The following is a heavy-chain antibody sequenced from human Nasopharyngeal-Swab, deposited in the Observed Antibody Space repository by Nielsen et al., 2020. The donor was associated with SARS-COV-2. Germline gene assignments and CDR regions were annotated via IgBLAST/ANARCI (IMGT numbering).Heavy chain of an antibody. V-gene: IGHV3-15*01. CDR1: GFTFSNSW. D-gene: IGHD3-10*01. J-gene: IGHJ4*02. CDR2: IKSKTDGETT. CDR3: TTEGARYYYGSGSYGAGDY. Sequence: GESLKISCAASGFTFSNSWMSWVRQAPGKGLEWVGRIKSKTDGETTDYAAPVKGRFTISRDDSKNTLYLQMNSLKTEDTAVYYCTTEGARYYYGSGSYGAGDYWGQGTLVTVSS.